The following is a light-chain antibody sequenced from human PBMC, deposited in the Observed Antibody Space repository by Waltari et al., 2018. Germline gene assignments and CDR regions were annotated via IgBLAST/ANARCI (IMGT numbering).Light chain of an antibody. V-gene: IGKV2-30*02. CDR3: GQSTHLPFT. J-gene: IGKJ3*01. Sequence: DVVMTQSPLSLPITPGQPASISCRSSQSLVHNNGNTYLSWYQQKPGQPPRRLIYEVSNQDSGVPDRCSGSWAGTDFTLKISRVDADDVGVYYFGQSTHLPFTFGPGTKLDIK. CDR1: QSLVHNNGNTY. CDR2: EVS.